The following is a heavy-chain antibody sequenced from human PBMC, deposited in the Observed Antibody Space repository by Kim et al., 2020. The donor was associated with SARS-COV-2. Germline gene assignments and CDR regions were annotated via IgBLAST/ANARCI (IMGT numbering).Heavy chain of an antibody. CDR2: IYYSGST. CDR1: GGSVRSGSYY. CDR3: ATDLGGCSDAFEI. Sequence: SETLSLTCTVSGGSVRSGSYYWSWIRQPPGKGLEWIAYIYYSGSTNSNPSLKSRVPISLDKSKNQFSLKPSSVTPADTAVYYCATDLGGCSDAFEIWDQGTTLTVSS. V-gene: IGHV4-61*01. J-gene: IGHJ3*02. D-gene: IGHD1-26*01.